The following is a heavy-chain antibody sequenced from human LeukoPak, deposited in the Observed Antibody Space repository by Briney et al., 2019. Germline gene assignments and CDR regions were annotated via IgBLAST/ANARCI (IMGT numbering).Heavy chain of an antibody. D-gene: IGHD3-3*01. V-gene: IGHV3-23*01. Sequence: GGSLRLSRAASGFTFSNYAMSWVRQAPGKGLKWVSAISVIGGSTYYADSVRGRFTISRDNSKNTLYLQMNSLRAEDTAVYYCAAAYFGMDQYYYGMDVWGQGTTVTVSS. CDR2: ISVIGGST. J-gene: IGHJ6*02. CDR1: GFTFSNYA. CDR3: AAAYFGMDQYYYGMDV.